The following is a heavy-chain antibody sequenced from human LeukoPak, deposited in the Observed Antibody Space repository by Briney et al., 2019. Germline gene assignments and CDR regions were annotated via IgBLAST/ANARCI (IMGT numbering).Heavy chain of an antibody. J-gene: IGHJ4*02. D-gene: IGHD3-10*01. CDR3: ARDLLLWFGEPSGEFDY. CDR2: INAGNGNT. V-gene: IGHV1-3*01. Sequence: GASVKVSCKASGYTFTSYAMHWVRQAPGQRLEWMGWINAGNGNTKYSQKFQGRVTITRDTSASTAYMELSSLRSEDTAVYYCARDLLLWFGEPSGEFDYWGQGTLVTVSS. CDR1: GYTFTSYA.